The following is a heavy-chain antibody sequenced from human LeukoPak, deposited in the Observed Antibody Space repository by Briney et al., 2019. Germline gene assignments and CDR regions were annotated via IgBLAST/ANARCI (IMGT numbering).Heavy chain of an antibody. Sequence: ASVKVSCKASGYTFTSYDINWVRQATGQGLEWMGWMNPNSGNTGYAQKFQGRVTMTRNTSISTAYMELSSLRSEDTAVYYCARELGYCGGGSCYLSYYYGMDVWGQGTTVTVSS. CDR3: ARELGYCGGGSCYLSYYYGMDV. CDR2: MNPNSGNT. J-gene: IGHJ6*02. V-gene: IGHV1-8*01. D-gene: IGHD2-15*01. CDR1: GYTFTSYD.